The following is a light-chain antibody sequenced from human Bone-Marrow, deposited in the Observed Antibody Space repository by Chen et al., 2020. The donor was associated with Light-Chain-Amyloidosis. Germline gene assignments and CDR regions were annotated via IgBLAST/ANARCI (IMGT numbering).Light chain of an antibody. CDR3: SSYAGSNNFV. CDR2: EVS. Sequence: QSALAQPPSPSGSPGQSVTISCAGTSSDVGDYKYVSWYQQHPGNAPKLMIYEVSKRPSGVPDRFAGSKSGNTASLTVSGLQAEDEADYYCSSYAGSNNFVFGTGTKVTVL. CDR1: SSDVGDYKY. J-gene: IGLJ1*01. V-gene: IGLV2-8*01.